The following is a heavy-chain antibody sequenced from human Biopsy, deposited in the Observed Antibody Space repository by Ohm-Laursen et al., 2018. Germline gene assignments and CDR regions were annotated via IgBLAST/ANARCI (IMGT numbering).Heavy chain of an antibody. J-gene: IGHJ2*01. CDR1: GFTFATYG. D-gene: IGHD4/OR15-4a*01. CDR2: ISSTGNST. V-gene: IGHV3-23*01. CDR3: AKDRRTMRVWYFDL. Sequence: SLRLSCSASGFTFATYGMSWVRQAPGKELEWVSGISSTGNSTYYADSVKGRFTISRDNSKNTLYLQLNSLRVEDTALYYCAKDRRTMRVWYFDLWGRGTLVTVSS.